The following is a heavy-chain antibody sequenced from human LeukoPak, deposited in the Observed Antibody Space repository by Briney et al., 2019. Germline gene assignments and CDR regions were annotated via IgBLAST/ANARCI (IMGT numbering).Heavy chain of an antibody. CDR1: GFTFDDYA. J-gene: IGHJ4*02. V-gene: IGHV3-9*01. CDR2: INWNSGRI. Sequence: GGSLRLSCAASGFTFDDYAMYWVRQAPGKGLEWVSGINWNSGRIAYADSVKGRFTITRDNAKNSLYLQMNSRRAEDTAVYYCAKKGATTGDFDYWGQGTLVTVSS. CDR3: AKKGATTGDFDY. D-gene: IGHD1-26*01.